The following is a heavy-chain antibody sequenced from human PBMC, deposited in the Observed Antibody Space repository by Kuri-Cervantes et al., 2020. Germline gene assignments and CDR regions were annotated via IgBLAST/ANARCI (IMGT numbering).Heavy chain of an antibody. V-gene: IGHV3-30*03. Sequence: GESLKISCVASGFTFSTYGMHWVRQAPGKGLEWVAVISYDGSGHYADSVKGRFTISRDNSKNTLYLQMYSLRPEDTAVYYCVRVPYWQFDYWGQGTLVTVSS. CDR1: GFTFSTYG. J-gene: IGHJ4*02. CDR3: VRVPYWQFDY. D-gene: IGHD2-15*01. CDR2: ISYDGSG.